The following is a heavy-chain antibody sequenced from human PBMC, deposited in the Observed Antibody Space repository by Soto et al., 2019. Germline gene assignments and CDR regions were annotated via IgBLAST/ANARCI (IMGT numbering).Heavy chain of an antibody. D-gene: IGHD5-12*01. J-gene: IGHJ5*02. CDR2: INHSGST. Sequence: PSETLSLTCAVYSGSFSGYYWSWFRQPPGKGLEWIGEINHSGSTNYNPSLKSRVTISVDTSKNQFSLKLSSVTAADTAVYYCARGRRVVATSANWFDPWGQGTLVTVSS. V-gene: IGHV4-34*01. CDR1: SGSFSGYY. CDR3: ARGRRVVATSANWFDP.